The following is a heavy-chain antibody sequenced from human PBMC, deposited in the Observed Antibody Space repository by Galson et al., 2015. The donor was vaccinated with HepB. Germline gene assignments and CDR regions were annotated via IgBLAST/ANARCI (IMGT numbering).Heavy chain of an antibody. V-gene: IGHV1-2*02. CDR2: MNPNSGDT. CDR1: GYPFSGYY. CDR3: AREAGTRSGLAVFDY. J-gene: IGHJ4*02. D-gene: IGHD6-19*01. Sequence: SVKVSCKASGYPFSGYYIYYIHWVRQAPGQGLEWMGWMNPNSGDTNYAQNFQGRVTMTRDTSLSTAYMELRRLRSDDTAVYYCAREAGTRSGLAVFDYWGQGTLVTISS.